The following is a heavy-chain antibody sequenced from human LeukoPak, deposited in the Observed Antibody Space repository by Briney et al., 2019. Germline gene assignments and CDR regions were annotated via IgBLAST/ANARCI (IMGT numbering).Heavy chain of an antibody. CDR1: GGSISSYY. V-gene: IGHV4-39*07. D-gene: IGHD3-10*01. CDR2: IYYSGST. J-gene: IGHJ4*02. CDR3: AREVALPFGESNPDY. Sequence: SETLSLTCTVSGGSISSYYWGWIRQPPGKGLEWIGSIYYSGSTYYNPSLKSRVTISVDTSKSQFSLKLSSVTAADTAVYYCAREVALPFGESNPDYWGQGTPVTVSS.